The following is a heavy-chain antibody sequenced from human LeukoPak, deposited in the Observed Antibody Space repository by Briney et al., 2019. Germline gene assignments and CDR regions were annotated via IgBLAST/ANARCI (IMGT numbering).Heavy chain of an antibody. CDR3: ATPPTVTRNY. CDR2: ISGSGGRT. CDR1: GFTFSSYG. V-gene: IGHV3-23*01. Sequence: GGSLRLSCVASGFTFSSYGMNWVRQAPGKGLEWVSSISGSGGRTHYTDSVKGRSTISRDNSKNTLYLQMNSLRAEDTAVYYCATPPTVTRNYWGQGTLVTVSS. D-gene: IGHD4-17*01. J-gene: IGHJ4*02.